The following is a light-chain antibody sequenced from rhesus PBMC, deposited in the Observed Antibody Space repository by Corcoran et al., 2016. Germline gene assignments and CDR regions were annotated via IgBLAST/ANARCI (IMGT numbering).Light chain of an antibody. CDR1: QSISSG. CDR2: KES. J-gene: IGKJ1*01. CDR3: LQYRSSPWT. Sequence: DIQMTQSPSSLSASVGDTVTITCRPSQSISSGLDWYQQKPGKAPTLLSYKESSLQSGVPSRFNGSGSGTDFTLTISSLQPEDFATYYCLQYRSSPWTFGQGTKVEIK. V-gene: IGKV1-22*01.